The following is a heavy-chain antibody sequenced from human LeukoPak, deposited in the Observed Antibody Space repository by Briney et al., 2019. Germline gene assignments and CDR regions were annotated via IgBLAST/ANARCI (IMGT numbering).Heavy chain of an antibody. CDR2: ITSSSSYI. D-gene: IGHD1-26*01. V-gene: IGHV3-21*06. CDR3: ARDPYSGNYGAYYYYMDV. Sequence: GGSLRLSCAASGFTFTSYNMNWVRQAPGKGLEWVSSITSSSSYIYYADSVKGRFTISRDNAKNSLYLQMDSLRVEDTAVYYCARDPYSGNYGAYYYYMDVWGKGTTVTISS. J-gene: IGHJ6*03. CDR1: GFTFTSYN.